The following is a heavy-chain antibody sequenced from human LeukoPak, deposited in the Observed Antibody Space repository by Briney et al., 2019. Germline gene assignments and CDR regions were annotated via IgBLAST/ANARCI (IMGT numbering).Heavy chain of an antibody. CDR2: INPSGGST. CDR1: GYTFTSYY. D-gene: IGHD2-15*01. J-gene: IGHJ3*02. V-gene: IGHV1-46*01. Sequence: ASVKVSCKASGYTFTSYYMHWVRQAPGQGREWMGIINPSGGSTSYAQKFHGRGTMTRDPYTSTVYMELSSLRSEDTAVYYCATRVVVVAADDAFDIWGQGTMVTVSS. CDR3: ATRVVVVAADDAFDI.